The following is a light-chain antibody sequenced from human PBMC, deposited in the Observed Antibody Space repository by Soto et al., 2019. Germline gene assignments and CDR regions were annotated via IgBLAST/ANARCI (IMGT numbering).Light chain of an antibody. CDR1: QSLLHSDGKTY. V-gene: IGKV2D-29*01. CDR3: MQSTQLPPT. Sequence: DIVLTQTPLFLSVTPGQPASISCRSTQSLLHSDGKTYFYWFLQKAGQPPQLLIYEVSNRFSGVSDRLSGSGSGTDFTLKISRVETDDVGIYYCMQSTQLPPTFGQGTRLEIK. J-gene: IGKJ5*01. CDR2: EVS.